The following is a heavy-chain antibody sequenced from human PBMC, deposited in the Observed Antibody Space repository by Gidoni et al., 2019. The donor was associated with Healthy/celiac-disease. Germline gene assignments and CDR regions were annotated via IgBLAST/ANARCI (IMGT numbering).Heavy chain of an antibody. D-gene: IGHD2-15*01. CDR3: ARGSSPLIVVVPRFDY. CDR1: GGSFSGYY. CDR2: INHSGST. V-gene: IGHV4-34*01. J-gene: IGHJ4*02. Sequence: QVQLQQWGAGLLKPSETLSLTCAVYGGSFSGYYWSWIRQPPGKGLEWIGEINHSGSTNYNPSLKSRVTISVDTSKNQFSLKLSSVTAADTAVYYCARGSSPLIVVVPRFDYWGQGTLVTVSS.